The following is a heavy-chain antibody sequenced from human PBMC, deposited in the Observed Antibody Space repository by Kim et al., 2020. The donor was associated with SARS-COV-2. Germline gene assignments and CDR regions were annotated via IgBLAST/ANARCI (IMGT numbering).Heavy chain of an antibody. CDR3: ASSYYGSGTPAY. J-gene: IGHJ4*02. D-gene: IGHD3-10*01. V-gene: IGHV3-21*01. Sequence: YADSVKGRFPTSRDNAKNSLYLQMNSLRAEDTAVYYCASSYYGSGTPAYWGQGILVTVSS.